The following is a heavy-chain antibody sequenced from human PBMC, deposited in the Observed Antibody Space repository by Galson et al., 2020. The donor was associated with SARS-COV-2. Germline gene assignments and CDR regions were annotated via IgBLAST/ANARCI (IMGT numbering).Heavy chain of an antibody. Sequence: SETLSLTCSVSGGSISSTHYYWIWIRQPGAKGLEWIGRIYTTGGIMYSPSLKSRFTMSTDTPKNQFSLRLNSVTAADTGVYFCARASSRKWQPPGFFESWGPGALVTVSA. D-gene: IGHD5-12*01. V-gene: IGHV4-61*02. CDR2: IYTTGGI. J-gene: IGHJ4*02. CDR3: ARASSRKWQPPGFFES. CDR1: GGSISSTHYY.